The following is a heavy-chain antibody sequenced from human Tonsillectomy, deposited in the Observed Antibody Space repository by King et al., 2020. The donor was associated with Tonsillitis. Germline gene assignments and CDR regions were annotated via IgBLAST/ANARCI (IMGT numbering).Heavy chain of an antibody. V-gene: IGHV1-46*01. CDR3: ARDWAKQWPTNWFDP. J-gene: IGHJ5*02. CDR2: INPSGGST. D-gene: IGHD6-19*01. Sequence: QLVQSGAEVKKPGASVKVSCKASGYTFTSYYMHWVRQAPGQGLEWMGIINPSGGSTSYAQKFQGRVTMTRDTSTSTVYMELSSLRSEDTAVYYCARDWAKQWPTNWFDPWGQGTLVTVSS. CDR1: GYTFTSYY.